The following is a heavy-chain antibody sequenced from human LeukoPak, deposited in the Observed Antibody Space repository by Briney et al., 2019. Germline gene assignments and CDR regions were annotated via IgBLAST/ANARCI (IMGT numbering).Heavy chain of an antibody. J-gene: IGHJ5*02. CDR2: ISFDGNDK. V-gene: IGHV3-30*18. D-gene: IGHD2-8*02. Sequence: GGSLRLSCAASGFTFSSYGMHWVRQAPGKGLEWVAVISFDGNDKYYADSVKGRFTISRDNSKNRLYLQMNSLRAEDTAVYYCAEDHYDTGGTYSFDPWGQGTLVTVSS. CDR1: GFTFSSYG. CDR3: AEDHYDTGGTYSFDP.